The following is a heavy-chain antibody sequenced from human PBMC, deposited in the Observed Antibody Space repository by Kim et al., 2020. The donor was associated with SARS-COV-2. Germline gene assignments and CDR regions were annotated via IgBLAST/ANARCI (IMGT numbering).Heavy chain of an antibody. CDR3: AGYDILTEDAVDS. D-gene: IGHD3-9*01. Sequence: AGSVKGRFTISRDISKSTLYLQMNGLRAEDTAVYYCAGYDILTEDAVDSWGQGTMVTVSS. V-gene: IGHV3-23*01. J-gene: IGHJ3*02.